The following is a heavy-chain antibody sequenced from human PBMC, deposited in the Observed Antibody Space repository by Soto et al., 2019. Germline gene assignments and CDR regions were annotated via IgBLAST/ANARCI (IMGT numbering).Heavy chain of an antibody. V-gene: IGHV5-51*01. CDR1: GYSFTSYW. J-gene: IGHJ6*02. CDR3: ARSNLQLIAARPRISYGMDV. CDR2: IYPGDSDT. Sequence: GESLKISCKGSGYSFTSYWIGWVRQMPGKGLEWMGIIYPGDSDTRYSPSFQGQVTISADKSISTAYLQWSSLKASDTAMYYCARSNLQLIAARPRISYGMDVWGQGTTVTVSS. D-gene: IGHD6-6*01.